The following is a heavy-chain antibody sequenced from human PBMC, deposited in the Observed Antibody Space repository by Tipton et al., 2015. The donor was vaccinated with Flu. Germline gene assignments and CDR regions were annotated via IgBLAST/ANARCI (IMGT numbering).Heavy chain of an antibody. D-gene: IGHD3-3*01. Sequence: SLRLSCAASGFIFSDYWMVWVRQAPGKGLEWVANINYDGSTIYYVDSVKGRFTISRDNAKKSLYLQMNNLRAEDTAVYYCARDLRHNFGNDYWGQGTLVTVSS. J-gene: IGHJ4*02. CDR2: INYDGSTI. V-gene: IGHV3-7*01. CDR3: ARDLRHNFGNDY. CDR1: GFIFSDYW.